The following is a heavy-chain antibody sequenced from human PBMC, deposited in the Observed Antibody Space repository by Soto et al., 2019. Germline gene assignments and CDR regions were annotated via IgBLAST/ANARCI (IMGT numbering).Heavy chain of an antibody. CDR1: GGSISSGGYY. CDR2: IYYSGST. CDR3: ARGDSGYPFDY. Sequence: SETLSLTCTVSGGSISSGGYYWSWIRQHPGKGLEWIGYIYYSGSTYYNPSLKSRVTISVDTSKNQFSLKLGSVTAADTAVYYCARGDSGYPFDYWGQGTLVTVSS. J-gene: IGHJ4*02. D-gene: IGHD3-22*01. V-gene: IGHV4-31*03.